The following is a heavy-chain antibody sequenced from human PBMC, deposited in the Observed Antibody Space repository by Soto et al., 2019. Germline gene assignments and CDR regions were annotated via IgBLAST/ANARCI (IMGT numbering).Heavy chain of an antibody. D-gene: IGHD5-12*01. CDR1: GGSISSYY. CDR3: AREGGGYEDHYYYYYMDV. CDR2: IYYSGST. V-gene: IGHV4-59*01. J-gene: IGHJ6*03. Sequence: PSETLSLTCTVSGGSISSYYWSWIRQPPGKGLEWIGYIYYSGSTNYNPSLKSRVTISVDTSKNQFSLKLSSVTAADTAVYYFAREGGGYEDHYYYYYMDVWGKGTTVTVSS.